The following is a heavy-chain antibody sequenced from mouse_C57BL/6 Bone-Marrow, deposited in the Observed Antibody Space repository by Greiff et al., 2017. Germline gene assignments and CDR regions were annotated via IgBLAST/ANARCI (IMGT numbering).Heavy chain of an antibody. CDR2: IYPSDSET. CDR1: GYTFTSYW. J-gene: IGHJ3*01. Sequence: VQLQQPGAELVRPGSSVKLSCKASGYTFTSYWMHWVKQRPIQGLEWIGNIYPSDSETHYNQKFKDKATVTEDKSSSTAYMQLSSLTSEDSAVYYCARWYFAYWGQGTLVTVSA. CDR3: ARWYFAY. D-gene: IGHD1-1*02. V-gene: IGHV1-52*01.